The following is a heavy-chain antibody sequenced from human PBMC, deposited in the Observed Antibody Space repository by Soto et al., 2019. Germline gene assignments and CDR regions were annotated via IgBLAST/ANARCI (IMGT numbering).Heavy chain of an antibody. CDR1: GYTFTKYG. CDR2: ISAYNGDT. CDR3: ARGYCSGGICYPNDS. J-gene: IGHJ4*02. D-gene: IGHD2-15*01. Sequence: QVQLVQSGAEVKKPGASVKVSCKASGYTFTKYGITWVRQAPGQGLEWMGWISAYNGDTNYAQKLQGRVTMTTDTSTTTAYMELRGLTSDDTAVYYCARGYCSGGICYPNDSWGQGTLVTVSS. V-gene: IGHV1-18*01.